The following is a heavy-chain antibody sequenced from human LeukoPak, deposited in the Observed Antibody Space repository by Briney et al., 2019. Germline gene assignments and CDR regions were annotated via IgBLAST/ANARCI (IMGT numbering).Heavy chain of an antibody. CDR2: IYYSGST. J-gene: IGHJ4*02. V-gene: IGHV4-39*07. D-gene: IGHD6-19*01. CDR1: GGSISSSSYY. Sequence: KPSETLSLTCTVSGGSISSSSYYWGWIRQPPGKGLEWIGSIYYSGSTNYNPSLKSRVTMSVDTSKNQFSLKLSSVTAADTAVYYCARANPGRIAVAGTTPFYYFDYWGQGTLVTVSS. CDR3: ARANPGRIAVAGTTPFYYFDY.